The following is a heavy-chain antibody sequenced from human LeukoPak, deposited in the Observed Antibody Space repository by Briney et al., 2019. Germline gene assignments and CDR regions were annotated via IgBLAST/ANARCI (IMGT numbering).Heavy chain of an antibody. CDR2: VSGNGGST. D-gene: IGHD3-3*01. Sequence: GGSLRLSCVVSGFTFSSYAMSWVRQAPGKGLEWVSAVSGNGGSTYYTDSVKGRFTISKDISKSTLYLQMNSLRAEDTAVYYCAKYMTFFGVLAYWGQGPLVTFSS. J-gene: IGHJ4*02. CDR3: AKYMTFFGVLAY. V-gene: IGHV3-23*01. CDR1: GFTFSSYA.